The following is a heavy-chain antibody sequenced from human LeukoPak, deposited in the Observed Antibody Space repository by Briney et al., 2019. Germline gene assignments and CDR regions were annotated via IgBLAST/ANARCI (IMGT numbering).Heavy chain of an antibody. J-gene: IGHJ4*02. Sequence: GGSLRLSCAASGFTFSSYSMHWVRQAPGKGLEWVAVISYDGSNKYYADSVKGRFTISRDNSKNTLYLQMNSLRAEDTAVYYCARHSGYYDILTGGVFDYWGQGTLVTVSS. CDR2: ISYDGSNK. CDR3: ARHSGYYDILTGGVFDY. D-gene: IGHD3-9*01. CDR1: GFTFSSYS. V-gene: IGHV3-30*01.